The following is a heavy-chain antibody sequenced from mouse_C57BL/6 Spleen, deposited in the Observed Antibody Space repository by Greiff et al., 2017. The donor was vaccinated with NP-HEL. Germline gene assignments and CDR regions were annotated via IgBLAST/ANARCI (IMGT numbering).Heavy chain of an antibody. V-gene: IGHV5-17*01. J-gene: IGHJ1*03. Sequence: VKLMESGGGLVKPGGSLKLFCAASGFTFSDYGMHRVRQAPEKGLEWVAYISSCSSTIYYADTVKGRFTISRDNAKNTLFLQMTSLRSEDTAMYYCAREGYYGRSHWYFAVWGTGTTVTVAS. CDR2: ISSCSSTI. CDR1: GFTFSDYG. D-gene: IGHD1-1*01. CDR3: AREGYYGRSHWYFAV.